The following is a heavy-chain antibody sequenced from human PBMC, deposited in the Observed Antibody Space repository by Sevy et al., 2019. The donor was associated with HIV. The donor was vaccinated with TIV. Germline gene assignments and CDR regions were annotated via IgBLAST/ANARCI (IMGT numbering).Heavy chain of an antibody. Sequence: GGSLRLSCAASGFTFSTYTMSWVRQAPGKGLEWVSAISGSGDDTYYAGSVKGRFTISRDNSKNTLYLQMNSLRAEDTAVYYCARPPYISSSFDYWGQGTLVTVS. CDR2: ISGSGDDT. CDR1: GFTFSTYT. V-gene: IGHV3-23*01. J-gene: IGHJ4*02. CDR3: ARPPYISSSFDY. D-gene: IGHD6-6*01.